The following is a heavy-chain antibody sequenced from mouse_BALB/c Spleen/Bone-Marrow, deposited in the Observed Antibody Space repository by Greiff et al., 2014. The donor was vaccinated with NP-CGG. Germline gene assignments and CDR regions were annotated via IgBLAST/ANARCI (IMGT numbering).Heavy chain of an antibody. V-gene: IGHV14-3*02. CDR1: GFNIKDTY. J-gene: IGHJ1*01. CDR3: ASYRYGWYFDV. Sequence: LVESGAELVKPGASVKLSCTASGFNIKDTYMHWVKQRPEQGLEWIGRIDPANGNTKYDPKFQGKATITADTSSNTAYLQLSGLTSEDTAVYYCASYRYGWYFDVWGAGTTVTVSS. CDR2: IDPANGNT. D-gene: IGHD2-14*01.